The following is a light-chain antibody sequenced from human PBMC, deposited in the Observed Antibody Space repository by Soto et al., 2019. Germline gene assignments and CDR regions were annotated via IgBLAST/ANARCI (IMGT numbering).Light chain of an antibody. CDR2: DVS. CDR3: SSYTSSSTYV. J-gene: IGLJ1*01. CDR1: SSDVGGYNY. Sequence: QSALTQPASVSGSPVQSITISCTGTSSDVGGYNYVSWYQQHPDKAPKLMIYDVSNRPSGVSNRFSGSKSGNTASLTISVLQAEDEADYYCSSYTSSSTYVFGTGTK. V-gene: IGLV2-14*01.